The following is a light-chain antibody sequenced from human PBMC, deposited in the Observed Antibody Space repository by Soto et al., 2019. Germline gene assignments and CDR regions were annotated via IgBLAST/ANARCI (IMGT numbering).Light chain of an antibody. Sequence: DVQMTQSPSTLSVSVGDRVTITCRASQSISIWLAWYQQKPGKAPKLLIYSTSSLQNGVPSRFSGSGSGTEFTLTITSLQPDDFATYYCQEYSRYPYSFGQGTKLEIK. CDR2: STS. J-gene: IGKJ2*01. CDR3: QEYSRYPYS. CDR1: QSISIW. V-gene: IGKV1-5*03.